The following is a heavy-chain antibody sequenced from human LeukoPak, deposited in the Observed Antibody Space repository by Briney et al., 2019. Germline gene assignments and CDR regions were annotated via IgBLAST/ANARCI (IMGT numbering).Heavy chain of an antibody. CDR1: GFTFGDYA. V-gene: IGHV3-49*03. J-gene: IGHJ4*02. CDR2: IRSKAYGGTT. CDR3: TRVVQWLAHFDY. Sequence: PGGSLRLSCTASGFTFGDYAMSWFRQAPGKGLEWVGFIRSKAYGGTTECAASVKGRFTISRDDSKSIAYLQMNSLKTEDTAVYYCTRVVQWLAHFDYWGQGTLVTVSS. D-gene: IGHD6-19*01.